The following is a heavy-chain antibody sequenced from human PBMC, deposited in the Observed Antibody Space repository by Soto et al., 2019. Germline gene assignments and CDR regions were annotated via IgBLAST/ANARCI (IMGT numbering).Heavy chain of an antibody. J-gene: IGHJ4*02. CDR1: GFTFSSYS. Sequence: EVQLVESGGGLVKPGGSLRLSCAASGFTFSSYSMNWVRQAPGKGLEWVSSISSSSSYIYYADSVKGRFTISRNNAQNSLFLPMERLGGGGPGVYYWAGDRWGGVNDFWSGLYYFDYWGQGTLVTVSS. CDR3: AGDRWGGVNDFWSGLYYFDY. CDR2: ISSSSSYI. D-gene: IGHD3-3*01. V-gene: IGHV3-21*01.